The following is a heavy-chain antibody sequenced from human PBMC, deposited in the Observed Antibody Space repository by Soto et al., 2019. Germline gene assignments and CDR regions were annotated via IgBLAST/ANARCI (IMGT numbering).Heavy chain of an antibody. CDR3: ARSPLRDGSYSIPRTFDY. D-gene: IGHD1-26*01. CDR2: VCYRGNT. CDR1: GGSISSSTFC. V-gene: IGHV4-39*01. Sequence: LQLQVSGPGLVQPSETLSLTCTVSGGSISSSTFCWGWIRQPPGEGLEWIGGVCYRGNTRYNPSLPSRVAISLDTSKNQLSLKVSSVTAADTAVYYCARSPLRDGSYSIPRTFDYWGQGTLVTVSS. J-gene: IGHJ4*02.